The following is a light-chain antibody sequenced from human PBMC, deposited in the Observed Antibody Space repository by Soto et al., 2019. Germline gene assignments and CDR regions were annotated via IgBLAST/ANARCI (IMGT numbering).Light chain of an antibody. CDR1: QSVSSY. J-gene: IGKJ2*01. CDR2: DAS. V-gene: IGKV3-11*01. CDR3: QERSNLYT. Sequence: EIVLTQSPATLSLSPGERVILSCRASQSVSSYVAWYQQKPGQAPRLLIYDASKRATGIPARFSGSGSGTDFSLNISSLEPEGFAFYYCQERSNLYTFGQGTKLEIK.